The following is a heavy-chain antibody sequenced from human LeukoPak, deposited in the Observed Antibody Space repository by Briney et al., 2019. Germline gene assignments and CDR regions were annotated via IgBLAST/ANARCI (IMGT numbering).Heavy chain of an antibody. Sequence: HPGGSLRLSCVASGFTFSAYWMSWVRQAPGKGLEWVANIKPDGSETYYVDSVKGQFTISRDNAKNSLYLRMNSLRVENTAVHYCAREESSSKEDYWGQGTLVTVSS. D-gene: IGHD6-6*01. CDR2: IKPDGSET. V-gene: IGHV3-7*01. CDR3: AREESSSKEDY. J-gene: IGHJ4*02. CDR1: GFTFSAYW.